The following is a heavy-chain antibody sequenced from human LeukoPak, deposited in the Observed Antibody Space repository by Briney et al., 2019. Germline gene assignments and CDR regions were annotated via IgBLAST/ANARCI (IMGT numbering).Heavy chain of an antibody. CDR1: RGTFSRYA. J-gene: IGHJ3*02. CDR3: ARTSMVRGVIMWAFDI. D-gene: IGHD3-10*01. CDR2: IIPIFVTA. V-gene: IGHV1-69*06. Sequence: SVKVSCKASRGTFSRYAISGVRQAAGQGREGMGGIIPIFVTANYAQKFQGRVTITADKYTSTAYLELSRVTAEDPAVYYCARTSMVRGVIMWAFDIWGQGTMVTVSS.